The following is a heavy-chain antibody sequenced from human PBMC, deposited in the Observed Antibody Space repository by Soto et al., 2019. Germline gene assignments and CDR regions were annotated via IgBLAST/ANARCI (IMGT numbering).Heavy chain of an antibody. CDR3: ARDLVVVGANYQKPLSYYGMDV. CDR1: GFTFSSYA. Sequence: PGGSLRLSCAASGFTFSSYAMSWVRQAPGMGLEWVSGISGSGANTQYADSVKGRFTISRDNSRNNLNLQMNSLRAEDTAVYYCARDLVVVGANYQKPLSYYGMDVWGQGTTVTVSS. J-gene: IGHJ6*02. CDR2: ISGSGANT. V-gene: IGHV3-23*01. D-gene: IGHD1-26*01.